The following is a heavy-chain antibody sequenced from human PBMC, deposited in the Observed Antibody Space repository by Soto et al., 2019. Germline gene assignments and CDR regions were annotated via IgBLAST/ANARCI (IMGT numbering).Heavy chain of an antibody. CDR3: ARDLGVALATLTLDS. D-gene: IGHD2-15*01. CDR2: ITTSSSFR. Sequence: GGSLRLSCAASGFSISTYSMNWVRQAPGKGLEWVADITTSSSFRFYADSLKGRFTISRDDAKNSLYLQMNSLRVEDTGVYYCARDLGVALATLTLDSWGQGTLVTVPS. CDR1: GFSISTYS. J-gene: IGHJ4*02. V-gene: IGHV3-21*01.